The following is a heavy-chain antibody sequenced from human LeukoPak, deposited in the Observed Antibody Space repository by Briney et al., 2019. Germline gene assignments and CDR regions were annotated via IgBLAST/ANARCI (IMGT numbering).Heavy chain of an antibody. CDR1: GGTFSSYA. CDR3: ARDLDYGDYNYGY. D-gene: IGHD4-17*01. V-gene: IGHV1-69*06. J-gene: IGHJ4*02. Sequence: ASVKVSCKASGGTFSSYAISWVRQAPGQGLELIGGIIPIFGTANYAQQFQGRVMITADKSTRTAYMELSSLRSEDTAVYYCARDLDYGDYNYGYWGQGTLVTVSS. CDR2: IIPIFGTA.